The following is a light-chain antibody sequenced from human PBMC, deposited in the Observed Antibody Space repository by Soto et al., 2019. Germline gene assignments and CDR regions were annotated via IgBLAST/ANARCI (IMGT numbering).Light chain of an antibody. CDR2: DAS. Sequence: EIVLTQSPATLSLSPGERATLSCRASQSVSSYLAWYQQKPGQAPRLLIYDASNRATGIPARFSGSGSGTDFSLTISSLEPEDFAVYYCHQRSNWPPRVTCGQGTRLEIK. CDR3: HQRSNWPPRVT. J-gene: IGKJ5*01. CDR1: QSVSSY. V-gene: IGKV3-11*01.